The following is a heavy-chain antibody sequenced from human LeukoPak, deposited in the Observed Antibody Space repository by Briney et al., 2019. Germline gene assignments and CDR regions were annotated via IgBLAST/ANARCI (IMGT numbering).Heavy chain of an antibody. D-gene: IGHD5-18*01. J-gene: IGHJ4*02. CDR1: GFTFSSYA. CDR2: IGASGGST. Sequence: PGGSLRLSCATSGFTFSSYAMSWVRQAPGKGLEWVSGIGASGGSTYYADSVKGRFTISRDNSKNTLYLQMNSLKTEDTALYYCTTGTWIQLWLADYWGQGTLVTVSS. CDR3: TTGTWIQLWLADY. V-gene: IGHV3-23*01.